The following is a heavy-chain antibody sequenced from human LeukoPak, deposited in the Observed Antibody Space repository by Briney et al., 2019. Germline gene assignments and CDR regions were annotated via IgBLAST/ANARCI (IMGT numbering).Heavy chain of an antibody. V-gene: IGHV1-2*02. CDR3: ARARGSLETYFDY. Sequence: GASVKVSCKASGYTFTGYCMHWVRQAPGQGLEWMGWINPNSGGTNYAQKFQGRVTMTRDTSISTAYMELSRLRSDDTAVYYCARARGSLETYFDYWGQGTLVTVSS. J-gene: IGHJ4*02. D-gene: IGHD1-26*01. CDR2: INPNSGGT. CDR1: GYTFTGYC.